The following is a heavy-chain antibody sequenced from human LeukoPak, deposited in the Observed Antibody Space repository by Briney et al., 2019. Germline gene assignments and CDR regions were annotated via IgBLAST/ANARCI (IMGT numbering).Heavy chain of an antibody. V-gene: IGHV6-1*01. CDR3: AREKRVYSGITMVRGTSWNFDY. CDR1: GDSVSSNSAA. Sequence: SQTLSLTCAISGDSVSSNSAAWNWIRQSPSRGLEWLGRTYYRSKWYNDYAVSVKSRITINPDTSKNQFSLQLNSVTPEDTAVHYCAREKRVYSGITMVRGTSWNFDYWGQGTLVTVSS. D-gene: IGHD3-10*01. CDR2: TYYRSKWYN. J-gene: IGHJ4*02.